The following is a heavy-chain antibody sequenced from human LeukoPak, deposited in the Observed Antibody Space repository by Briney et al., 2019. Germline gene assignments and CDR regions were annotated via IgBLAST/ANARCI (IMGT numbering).Heavy chain of an antibody. V-gene: IGHV4-59*01. CDR2: IYYSGST. J-gene: IGHJ5*02. D-gene: IGHD2-2*02. Sequence: SETLSLTCTVSGGSISSYYWSWIRQPPGKGLEWIGYIYYSGSTNYNPSLKSRVTISLDTSKNQFSLKLSSVTAADTAVYYCARGPLIPATAIDNWFDPWGQGTLVTVSS. CDR1: GGSISSYY. CDR3: ARGPLIPATAIDNWFDP.